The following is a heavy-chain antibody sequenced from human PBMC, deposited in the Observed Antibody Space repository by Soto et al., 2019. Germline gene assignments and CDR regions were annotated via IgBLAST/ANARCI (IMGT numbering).Heavy chain of an antibody. V-gene: IGHV1-69*01. Sequence: QVQLVQSGVEVEKPGSSVTVACTASGGTFGSYAFNWVRQAPGQGLEWMGGIIPMSGTTDYAQKFRGRLTTNADESTKTLYMHLSSLRSEDTAIYYCAREGKYTSGHYKRFFEDWGQGILATVSS. CDR3: AREGKYTSGHYKRFFED. CDR1: GGTFGSYA. CDR2: IIPMSGTT. D-gene: IGHD3-22*01. J-gene: IGHJ4*02.